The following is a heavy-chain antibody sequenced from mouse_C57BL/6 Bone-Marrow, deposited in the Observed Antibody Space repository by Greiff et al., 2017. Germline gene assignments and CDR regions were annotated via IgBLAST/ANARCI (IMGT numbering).Heavy chain of an antibody. CDR1: GFSLTSYG. Sequence: VQGVESGPGLVAPSQSLSITCTVSGFSLTSYGVSWVRQPPGKGLEWLGVIWGDGSTNYYSALISRLSISKDNSKSQVFLKLNSLQTDDTATYYCAKITTVVARAWLAYWGQGTRVTVSA. V-gene: IGHV2-3*01. CDR3: AKITTVVARAWLAY. D-gene: IGHD1-1*01. J-gene: IGHJ3*01. CDR2: IWGDGST.